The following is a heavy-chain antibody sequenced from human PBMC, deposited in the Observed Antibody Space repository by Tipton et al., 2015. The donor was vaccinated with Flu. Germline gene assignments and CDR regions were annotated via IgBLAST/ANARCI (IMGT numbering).Heavy chain of an antibody. CDR3: ARDRASGSYLYYYYGMDV. Sequence: TLSLTCTVSGGSISSSSYYWGWIRQPPGKGLEWIGSIYYSGRTYYNPSLKSRVTISVDTSKNQFSLKLSSVTAADTAVYYCARDRASGSYLYYYYGMDVWGQGTTVTVSS. CDR2: IYYSGRT. CDR1: GGSISSSSYY. V-gene: IGHV4-39*07. D-gene: IGHD3-10*01. J-gene: IGHJ6*02.